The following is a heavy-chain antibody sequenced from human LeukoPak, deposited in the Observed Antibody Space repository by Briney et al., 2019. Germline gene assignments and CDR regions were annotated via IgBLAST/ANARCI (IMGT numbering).Heavy chain of an antibody. CDR3: ARTGSSRWHGDHYYFDY. CDR1: GYTITSYA. J-gene: IGHJ4*02. D-gene: IGHD6-13*01. Sequence: ASVKVSCKASGYTITSYAIHWVRQAPGQRLEWMGWINGDNGNTKCSQKFQGRVTITGDASASTAYMELSSLRSEDTAVFYCARTGSSRWHGDHYYFDYWGQGTLVTVSS. V-gene: IGHV1-3*01. CDR2: INGDNGNT.